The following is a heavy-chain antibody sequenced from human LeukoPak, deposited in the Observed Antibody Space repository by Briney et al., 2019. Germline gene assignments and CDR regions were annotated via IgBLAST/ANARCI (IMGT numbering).Heavy chain of an antibody. J-gene: IGHJ4*02. V-gene: IGHV3-7*01. Sequence: GGSLRLSCAASGFTFSGSWMSWVRQAPGKGLEWVANIKQDGSEKYYVDSVKGRFTISRDNSENTLYLQMNSLRAEDTAVYYCAKDGRTSGWPDYWGQGTLVTVSS. D-gene: IGHD6-19*01. CDR2: IKQDGSEK. CDR1: GFTFSGSW. CDR3: AKDGRTSGWPDY.